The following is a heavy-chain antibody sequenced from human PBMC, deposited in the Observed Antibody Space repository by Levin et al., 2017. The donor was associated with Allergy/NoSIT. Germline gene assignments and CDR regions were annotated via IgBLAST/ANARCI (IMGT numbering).Heavy chain of an antibody. V-gene: IGHV4-30-4*01. D-gene: IGHD3-22*01. Sequence: KSSETLSLTCTVSGGSISSGDYYWSWIRQPPGKGLEWIGYIYYSGSTYYNPSLKSRVTISVDTSKNQFSLKLSSVTAADTAVYYCARVYRDYYYDSSGYHPIGGYFDYSGQGTLVTVSS. CDR2: IYYSGST. CDR1: GGSISSGDYY. J-gene: IGHJ4*02. CDR3: ARVYRDYYYDSSGYHPIGGYFDY.